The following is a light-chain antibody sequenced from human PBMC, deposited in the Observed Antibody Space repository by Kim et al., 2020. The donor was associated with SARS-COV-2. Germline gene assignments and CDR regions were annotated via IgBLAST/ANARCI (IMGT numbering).Light chain of an antibody. J-gene: IGLJ3*02. CDR1: ISNSGTHL. CDR3: ASWDNSLSAVV. Sequence: QRVTSTCYGGISNSGTHLVYWYQQCSKSSPRVVIYDNDKRPSGIPDRFSGSKSGSSATLGITGLQPGDEADYYCASWDNSLSAVVFGGGTKVTVL. CDR2: DND. V-gene: IGLV1-51*01.